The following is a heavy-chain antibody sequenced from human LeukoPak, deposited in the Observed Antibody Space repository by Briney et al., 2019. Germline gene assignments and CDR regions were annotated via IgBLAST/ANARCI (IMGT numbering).Heavy chain of an antibody. CDR3: ARGFIVVVPAAIY. J-gene: IGHJ4*02. CDR2: ISSSGSTI. V-gene: IGHV3-48*03. CDR1: GFTFSSYE. Sequence: GGSLRLSCAASGFTFSSYEMNWVRQAPGKGLEWASYISSSGSTIYYADSVKGRFTISRDNAKNSLYLQMNSLRAEDTAVYYCARGFIVVVPAAIYWGQGTLVTVSS. D-gene: IGHD2-2*01.